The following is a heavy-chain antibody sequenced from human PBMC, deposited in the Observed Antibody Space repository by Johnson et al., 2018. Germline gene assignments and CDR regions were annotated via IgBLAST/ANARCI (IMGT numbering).Heavy chain of an antibody. CDR1: GFTFSSYA. CDR3: ARDRPAV. CDR2: ISYDGSNK. J-gene: IGHJ3*01. Sequence: VQLVESGGGVVQPGRSLRLSCAASGFTFSSYAMHWVRQAPGKGLEWVAVISYDGSNKYYADSVKGRFTISRDNSKNTLYLQMNSLRAEETAVYYCARDRPAVWGQGTMVTVSS. V-gene: IGHV3-30*04.